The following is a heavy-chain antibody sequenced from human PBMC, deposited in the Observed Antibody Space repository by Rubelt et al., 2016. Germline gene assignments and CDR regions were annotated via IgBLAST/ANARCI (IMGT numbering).Heavy chain of an antibody. CDR3: AKYRCSDGSCDSGSGYYQS. CDR1: GFTFSSYG. Sequence: QVQLAESGGGVVQPGMSLRLSCAASGFTFSSYGMHWVRQAPGQGLEWVAVIWYDGSKEYYADSVKGRFTVSRDNSKSTLYLQRKSLGADDTAVYYCAKYRCSDGSCDSGSGYYQSWGQGTLVTVSS. D-gene: IGHD2-15*01. J-gene: IGHJ1*01. CDR2: IWYDGSKE. V-gene: IGHV3-33*06.